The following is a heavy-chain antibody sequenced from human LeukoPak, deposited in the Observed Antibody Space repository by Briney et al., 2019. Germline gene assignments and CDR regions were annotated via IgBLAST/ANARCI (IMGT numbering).Heavy chain of an antibody. CDR3: ARVIKSAYYYGSGSDGYDY. D-gene: IGHD3-10*01. Sequence: GASLKVSCKASGCTFSSYAISWVRQAPGQGLEWMGIINPSGGSTSYVQKFQGRVTMTRDTSTSTVYMELSSLRSEDTAVYYCARVIKSAYYYGSGSDGYDYWGQGTLVTVSS. CDR1: GCTFSSYA. CDR2: INPSGGST. V-gene: IGHV1-46*01. J-gene: IGHJ4*02.